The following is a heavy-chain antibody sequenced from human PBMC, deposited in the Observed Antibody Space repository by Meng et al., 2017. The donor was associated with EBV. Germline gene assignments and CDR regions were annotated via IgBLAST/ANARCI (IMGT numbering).Heavy chain of an antibody. CDR1: VYPFTSYG. Sequence: VQLRRSGAEVRQPGAAVQVSCKASVYPFTSYGISWVRQAPGQGLEWMGWISAYNGNTNYAQKLQGRVTMTTDTSTSTAYMELRSLRSDDTAVYYCARVRTFGGVIPPDYWGQGTLVTVSS. J-gene: IGHJ4*02. V-gene: IGHV1-18*01. D-gene: IGHD3-16*02. CDR2: ISAYNGNT. CDR3: ARVRTFGGVIPPDY.